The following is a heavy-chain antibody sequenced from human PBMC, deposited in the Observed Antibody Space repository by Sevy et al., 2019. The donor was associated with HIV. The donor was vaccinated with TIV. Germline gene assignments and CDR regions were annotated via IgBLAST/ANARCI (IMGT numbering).Heavy chain of an antibody. CDR1: GGSISSGDYY. J-gene: IGHJ5*02. V-gene: IGHV4-30-4*01. D-gene: IGHD3-10*01. CDR2: IYYSGST. CDR3: ARGSGTSWLDP. Sequence: SETLSLTCTVSGGSISSGDYYWSWIRQPPGKGLEWIGYIYYSGSTYYNPSLKSRVTISVDTSKNQFSLKLSSVTAADTAVYYCARGSGTSWLDPWGQGTLVTVSS.